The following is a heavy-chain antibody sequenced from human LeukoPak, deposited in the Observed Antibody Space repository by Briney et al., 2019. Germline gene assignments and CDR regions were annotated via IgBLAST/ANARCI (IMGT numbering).Heavy chain of an antibody. J-gene: IGHJ1*01. D-gene: IGHD6-19*01. Sequence: GSLRLSCAAAGFTFSNYAMYWVRQAPGKGLEWVSGIRGSGGSTYYADSVEGRFTVSRDNSKNTLYLQINGLRAEDTAVYHCAKDYNSGWYSGYFQHWGQGTLVTVSS. V-gene: IGHV3-23*01. CDR3: AKDYNSGWYSGYFQH. CDR2: IRGSGGST. CDR1: GFTFSNYA.